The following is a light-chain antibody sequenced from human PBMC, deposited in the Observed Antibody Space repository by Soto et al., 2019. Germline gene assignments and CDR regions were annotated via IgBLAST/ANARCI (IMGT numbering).Light chain of an antibody. Sequence: QSVLTQPPSASGTPGQRVTISCSGSSSNIGSNTVNWYQQLPGTAPKLLIYSNNQRPSGVPDRFSGSKSGTSASLAISGLQSEDEADYYCAGWDDSLNGRWVFGGGTKLTVL. CDR1: SSNIGSNT. J-gene: IGLJ3*02. CDR2: SNN. V-gene: IGLV1-44*01. CDR3: AGWDDSLNGRWV.